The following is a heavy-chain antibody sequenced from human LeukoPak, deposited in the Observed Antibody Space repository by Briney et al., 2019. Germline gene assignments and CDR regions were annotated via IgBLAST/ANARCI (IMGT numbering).Heavy chain of an antibody. V-gene: IGHV1-2*02. Sequence: SVKVSCKASGYTFTGYYMHWVRQAPGQGLEWMGWINPNSGGTTYAQKFQGRVTMTRDTSISTAYMELSRLRSDDTAVYYCARGADWEPYYFDYWGQGTLVTVSS. J-gene: IGHJ4*02. D-gene: IGHD1-26*01. CDR3: ARGADWEPYYFDY. CDR1: GYTFTGYY. CDR2: INPNSGGT.